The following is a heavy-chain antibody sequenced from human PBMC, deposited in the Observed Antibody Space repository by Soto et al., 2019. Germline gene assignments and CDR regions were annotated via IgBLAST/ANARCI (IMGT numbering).Heavy chain of an antibody. Sequence: QVQLVKSGAEVKKPGASVKVSCKASGYTFTSYYINWVRQATGQGPEWMGWMNPNSGNTVYAQKFQGRVTMSRDTSISTAYMELSSLRSEDTAVYYCAREGIWSAYYQISHDYDYYYGLDVCGQGTTVTVSS. CDR1: GYTFTSYY. J-gene: IGHJ6*02. D-gene: IGHD3-3*01. CDR3: AREGIWSAYYQISHDYDYYYGLDV. V-gene: IGHV1-8*01. CDR2: MNPNSGNT.